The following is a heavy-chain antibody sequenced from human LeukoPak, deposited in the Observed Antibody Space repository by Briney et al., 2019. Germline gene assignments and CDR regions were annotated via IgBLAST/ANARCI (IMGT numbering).Heavy chain of an antibody. CDR1: GFTFINYA. V-gene: IGHV3-23*01. J-gene: IGHJ4*02. Sequence: PGGSLRLSCAASGFTFINYAMSWVRQAPGEGLEWLSGISGSGNGTYYADSVKGRFIISRDNSKNMVYLQMNSLTVEDTATYYCAKRTMSAFDSWGQGTLLIVSS. CDR3: AKRTMSAFDS. CDR2: ISGSGNGT. D-gene: IGHD5-24*01.